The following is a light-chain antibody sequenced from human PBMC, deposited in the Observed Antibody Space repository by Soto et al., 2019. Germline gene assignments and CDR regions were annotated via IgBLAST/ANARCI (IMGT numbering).Light chain of an antibody. J-gene: IGKJ2*01. Sequence: DIPMTQSPSTLSASVGDRVTITCRASQSISGWLAWYQQKPGRAPKLLIYDASTLESGVPSRFSGSGSGTEFTLTISSLQPDDFATYYCQQYNSFGYTFGQGTRLEIK. CDR1: QSISGW. V-gene: IGKV1-5*01. CDR2: DAS. CDR3: QQYNSFGYT.